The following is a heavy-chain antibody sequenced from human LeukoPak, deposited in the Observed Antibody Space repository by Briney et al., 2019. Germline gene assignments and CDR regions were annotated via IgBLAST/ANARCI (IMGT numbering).Heavy chain of an antibody. V-gene: IGHV4-59*12. D-gene: IGHD4-17*01. CDR1: GASISSYY. CDR2: IYYTGST. J-gene: IGHJ4*02. CDR3: ARGDYGDYAS. Sequence: PSETLSLTCTVSGASISSYYCNWIRQPPGKGLEWIGYIYYTGSTNHNPSLKSRVTISVDTSKNQFSLKLSSVTAADTAVYYCARGDYGDYASWGQGTLVTVSS.